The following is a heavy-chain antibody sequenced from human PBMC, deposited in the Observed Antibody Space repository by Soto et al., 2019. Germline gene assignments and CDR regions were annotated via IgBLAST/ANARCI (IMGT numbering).Heavy chain of an antibody. D-gene: IGHD3-10*01. J-gene: IGHJ3*02. V-gene: IGHV1-18*01. Sequence: ASVKVSCKASGYTFTSYGISWVRQAPGQGLEWMGWISAYNGNTNYAQKLQGRVTMTTDTSTSTAYMELRSLRSDDTAVYYCARDRAIVLLWFGESLDAFDIWGQGTMVTVSS. CDR2: ISAYNGNT. CDR3: ARDRAIVLLWFGESLDAFDI. CDR1: GYTFTSYG.